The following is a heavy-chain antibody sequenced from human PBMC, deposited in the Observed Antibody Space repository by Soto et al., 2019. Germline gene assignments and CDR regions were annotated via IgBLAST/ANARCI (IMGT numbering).Heavy chain of an antibody. CDR3: ARVMVAVAGPFPTYLYSYYGMQV. J-gene: IGHJ6*01. D-gene: IGHD6-19*01. CDR1: VCTFSSYA. V-gene: IGHV3-30-3*01. CDR2: ISYDGSNK. Sequence: VGSLRLSCASSVCTFSSYAMHCVRHSPGKWLEWVAVISYDGSNKYYADSVKGRFTISRDNSKNTLYLQMNSLRAEDTAVYYCARVMVAVAGPFPTYLYSYYGMQVWGEATTVNVSS.